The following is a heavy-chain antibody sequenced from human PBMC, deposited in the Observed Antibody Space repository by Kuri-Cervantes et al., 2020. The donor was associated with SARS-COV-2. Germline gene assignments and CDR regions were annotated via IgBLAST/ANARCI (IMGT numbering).Heavy chain of an antibody. D-gene: IGHD2-2*02. V-gene: IGHV4-34*01. J-gene: IGHJ4*02. CDR1: GFSFSDYY. CDR2: INHSGST. CDR3: ARGGGGYCSSTSCYSY. Sequence: ESLKISCAASGFSFSDYYMMWIRQPPGKGLEWIGEINHSGSTNYNPSLKSRVTISVDTSKNQFSLKLSSVTAADTAVYYCARGGGGYCSSTSCYSYWGQGTLVTVSS.